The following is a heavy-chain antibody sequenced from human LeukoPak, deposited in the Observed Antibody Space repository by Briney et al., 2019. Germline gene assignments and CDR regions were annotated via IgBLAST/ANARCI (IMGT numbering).Heavy chain of an antibody. CDR3: ARVKDSSSWHYFDF. V-gene: IGHV1-24*01. CDR1: GFALKDSS. Sequence: GASVKVSCKLSGFALKDSSIHWVRQAPGKGLEWMGGSDVESGEIIYAQKFQGRVTMTKDTSINTAYMELSSLRSDDTAVYYCARVKDSSSWHYFDFWGQGTLVTVSS. J-gene: IGHJ4*02. CDR2: SDVESGEI. D-gene: IGHD6-13*01.